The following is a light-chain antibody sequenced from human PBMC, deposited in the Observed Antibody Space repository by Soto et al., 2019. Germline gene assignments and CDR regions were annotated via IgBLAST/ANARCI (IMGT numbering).Light chain of an antibody. CDR1: SSNIGTNY. J-gene: IGLJ1*01. CDR3: AGWDDSLHGIL. CDR2: RNN. V-gene: IGLV1-47*01. Sequence: QSVLTQPPSASGTPGQRGTISCSGGSSNIGTNYVYWYQQLPGTAPKLLISRNNLRPSGVPDRFSASKSGTSASLAISGLRSEYEGDYFCAGWDDSLHGILFGAGTKLTVL.